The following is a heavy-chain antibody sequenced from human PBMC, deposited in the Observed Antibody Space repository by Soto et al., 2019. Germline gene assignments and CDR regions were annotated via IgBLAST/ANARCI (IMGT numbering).Heavy chain of an antibody. CDR2: IKSKTDGGTT. Sequence: PGGPKRVSYSASGCTCSNAWRNWIRKNPGKGLEWVGRIKSKTDGGTTDYAEPVKGRFAISRDDSNNMVYLQMNSLKIEDTAVYYCTTDSYSTIIIVRFDYWGHGTLVTVSS. CDR3: TTDSYSTIIIVRFDY. D-gene: IGHD3-22*01. J-gene: IGHJ4*01. V-gene: IGHV3-15*07. CDR1: GCTCSNAW.